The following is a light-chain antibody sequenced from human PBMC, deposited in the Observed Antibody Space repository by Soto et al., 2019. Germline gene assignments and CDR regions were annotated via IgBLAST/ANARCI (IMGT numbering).Light chain of an antibody. CDR2: DVS. Sequence: QSVLTQPASVAGSPGQSITISCTGTSSDVGGYNYVSCYQQHPGRAPKLLSSDVSNWPSGISNRFTGTKSGNTASLASSGLQAAAERAYYCNYYANGNTWVFGGGTNLAVL. V-gene: IGLV2-14*03. J-gene: IGLJ3*02. CDR3: NYYANGNTWV. CDR1: SSDVGGYNY.